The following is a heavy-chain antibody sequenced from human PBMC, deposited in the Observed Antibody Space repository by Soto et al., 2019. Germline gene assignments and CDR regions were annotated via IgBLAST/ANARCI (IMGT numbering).Heavy chain of an antibody. Sequence: EVLLVESGGGLAQPGGSLRLSCAASGFTLSSHWMHWVRQAPGKGLVWVSRINRDGSTINYDDSVRGRYTISRDNAKNTLSLQMNSLRAEDTAVYYCARVADCTYSSNCNGRAAFDMWGQGTMVTVSS. J-gene: IGHJ3*02. D-gene: IGHD6-13*01. V-gene: IGHV3-74*01. CDR2: INRDGSTI. CDR1: GFTLSSHW. CDR3: ARVADCTYSSNCNGRAAFDM.